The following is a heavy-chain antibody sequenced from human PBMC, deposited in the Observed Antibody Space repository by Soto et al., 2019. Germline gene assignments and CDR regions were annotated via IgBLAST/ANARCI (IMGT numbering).Heavy chain of an antibody. J-gene: IGHJ3*02. V-gene: IGHV1-2*04. CDR1: GYTFTGYY. D-gene: IGHD4-17*01. Sequence: ASVKVSCKASGYTFTGYYMHWVRQAPGQGLEWMGWINPNSGGTNYAQKFQGWVTMTRDTSISTAYMELSRLRSDDTAVYYCARGMGPTVTTSPEAFDIWGQGTMVTVSS. CDR3: ARGMGPTVTTSPEAFDI. CDR2: INPNSGGT.